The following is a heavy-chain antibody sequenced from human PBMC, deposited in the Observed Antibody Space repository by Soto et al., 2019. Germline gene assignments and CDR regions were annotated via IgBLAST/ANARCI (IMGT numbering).Heavy chain of an antibody. CDR2: IYYSGST. CDR3: ARGVATPWDLDY. CDR1: GGSISSYY. V-gene: IGHV4-59*08. Sequence: QVQLQESGPGLVKPSETLSLTCTVSGGSISSYYWSWIRQPPGKGLEWNGYIYYSGSTNYNPSLKRRVTISVDTSKHQCSLQLSSVTAADTAVYYCARGVATPWDLDYWGQGTLVTVSS. D-gene: IGHD5-12*01. J-gene: IGHJ4*02.